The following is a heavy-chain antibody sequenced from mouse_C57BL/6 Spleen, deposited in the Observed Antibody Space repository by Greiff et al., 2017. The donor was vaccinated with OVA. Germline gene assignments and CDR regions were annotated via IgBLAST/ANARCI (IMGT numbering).Heavy chain of an antibody. CDR3: ARPVRNAMDY. CDR1: GFTFSDYG. D-gene: IGHD2-14*01. V-gene: IGHV5-17*01. Sequence: EVKVVESGGGLVKPGGSLKLSCAASGFTFSDYGMHWVRQAPEKGLEWVAYISSGSSTIYYADTVKGRFTISRDNAKNTLFLQMTSLRSEDTAMYYCARPVRNAMDYWGQGTSVTVSS. CDR2: ISSGSSTI. J-gene: IGHJ4*01.